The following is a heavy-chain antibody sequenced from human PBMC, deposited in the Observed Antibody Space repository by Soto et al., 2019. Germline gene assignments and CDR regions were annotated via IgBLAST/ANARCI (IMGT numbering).Heavy chain of an antibody. CDR3: ATSGATFFQYFQH. V-gene: IGHV5-51*01. CDR1: GYTFTSYW. CDR2: IYPGDSDI. J-gene: IGHJ1*01. Sequence: GESLKISCEASGYTFTSYWIGWVRQTPGKGLEWVGIIYPGDSDIRYSPSFQDQVTISADKSIRTAYLQWRSLKASDTAMYYCATSGATFFQYFQHWGQGTLVTVSS.